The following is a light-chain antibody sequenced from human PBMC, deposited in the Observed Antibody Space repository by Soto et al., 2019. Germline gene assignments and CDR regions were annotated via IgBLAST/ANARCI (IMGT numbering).Light chain of an antibody. CDR1: SSDLGDYDY. V-gene: IGLV2-8*01. CDR3: SSYAGSNNLI. J-gene: IGLJ2*01. CDR2: EVN. Sequence: QSALTQPPSASGSPGWSVTISCTGTSSDLGDYDYVSWYQQHPGKAPKLLIYEVNKRPSGVPDRFSGSKSGNTASLTVTGLQAEDEADYYCSSYAGSNNLIFGGGTKLTVL.